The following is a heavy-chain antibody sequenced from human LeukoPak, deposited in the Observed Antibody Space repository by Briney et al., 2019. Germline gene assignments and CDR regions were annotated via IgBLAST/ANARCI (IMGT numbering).Heavy chain of an antibody. CDR2: ISGYNGNT. J-gene: IGHJ4*02. CDR3: ARSHMGYSSGWSYFDY. D-gene: IGHD6-19*01. CDR1: GYSFTSYG. Sequence: ASVKVSCKASGYSFTSYGISWVRQAPGQGLEWMGWISGYNGNTNYAQKVQGRVTMTTDTSTSTAYMELSSLRSEDTAVYYCARSHMGYSSGWSYFDYWGQGTLVTVSS. V-gene: IGHV1-18*04.